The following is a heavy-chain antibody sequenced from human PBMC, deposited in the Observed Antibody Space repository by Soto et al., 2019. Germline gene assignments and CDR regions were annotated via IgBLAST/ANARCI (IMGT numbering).Heavy chain of an antibody. CDR3: AASIFYYGMDV. V-gene: IGHV5-51*01. J-gene: IGHJ6*02. Sequence: GQSLKISCTVSGYPFTHYLIGCVRPLPGKGPEWMGIIYPGDSDTKYNPSFQGQVTISADKSITTTYLQWSSLKASDTAIYYCAASIFYYGMDVWGQGTTVTVS. CDR2: IYPGDSDT. CDR1: GYPFTHYL.